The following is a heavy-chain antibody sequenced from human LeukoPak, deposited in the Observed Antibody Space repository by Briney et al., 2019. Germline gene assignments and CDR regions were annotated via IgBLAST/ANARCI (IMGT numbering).Heavy chain of an antibody. D-gene: IGHD3-22*01. V-gene: IGHV3-66*01. CDR1: GFTVSSNY. Sequence: GGSLRLSCAASGFTVSSNYMSWVRQAPGKGLEWVSFIYSGGSTYYADSVKGRFTISRDNSKNTLYLQMNSLRAEGTAVYYCARDRRYYDSSGLFDYWGQGTLVTVSS. CDR2: IYSGGST. CDR3: ARDRRYYDSSGLFDY. J-gene: IGHJ4*02.